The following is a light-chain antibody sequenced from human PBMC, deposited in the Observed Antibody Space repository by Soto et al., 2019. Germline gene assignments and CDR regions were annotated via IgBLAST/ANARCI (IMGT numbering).Light chain of an antibody. V-gene: IGKV3-20*01. CDR1: QSVRNSY. Sequence: EIVLTQAPGTLSLSPGERATLSCRSSQSVRNSYLAWYQQKPGQAPRLLISGASSRATGIPDRFSGSGSGTDFTLTIRGLEPEDAALYYCQQYGSSPITFGQGTRLEIK. CDR3: QQYGSSPIT. J-gene: IGKJ5*01. CDR2: GAS.